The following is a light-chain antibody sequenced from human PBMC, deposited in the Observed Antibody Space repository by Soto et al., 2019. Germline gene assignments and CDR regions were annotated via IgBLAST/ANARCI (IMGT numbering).Light chain of an antibody. V-gene: IGKV3-20*01. CDR1: QSISRT. J-gene: IGKJ1*01. CDR3: QQYGGSPRT. Sequence: EIVLTQSPDTLSVSPGERATLSCRASQSISRTLAWYQQKSGQPPRLLIYDASTRATGFPARFSGSGSGTDFTLTISRLEPEDFAVYYCQQYGGSPRTFGQGTKVDI. CDR2: DAS.